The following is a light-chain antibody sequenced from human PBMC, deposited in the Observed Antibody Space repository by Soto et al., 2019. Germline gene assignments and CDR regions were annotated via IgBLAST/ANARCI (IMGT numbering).Light chain of an antibody. CDR3: SSYAGSDVFV. CDR2: EAS. V-gene: IGLV2-18*02. Sequence: QSALAQPPSVSGSPGQSVTISCTGTSTDFVSYNRVSWYQQPPGTAPKLIIYEASNRPSGVPDRFSGSKSGNTASLTISGLQADDEADYYCSSYAGSDVFVFGTGTKVTV. CDR1: STDFVSYNR. J-gene: IGLJ1*01.